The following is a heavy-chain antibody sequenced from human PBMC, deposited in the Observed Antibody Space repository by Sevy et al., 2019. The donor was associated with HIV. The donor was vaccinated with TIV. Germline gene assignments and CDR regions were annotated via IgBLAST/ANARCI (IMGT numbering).Heavy chain of an antibody. Sequence: GGSLRLSCVVSGLSVSGNFMSWVRQAPRKGLEWVSVIYIGGSTYYADSVKGRFTISRDDSKNTVYLHMNSLRAEDTAVYYCARGKHVSDYYGSFDYWGQGTLVTVSS. CDR1: GLSVSGNF. J-gene: IGHJ4*02. CDR3: ARGKHVSDYYGSFDY. V-gene: IGHV3-53*01. CDR2: IYIGGST. D-gene: IGHD3-3*01.